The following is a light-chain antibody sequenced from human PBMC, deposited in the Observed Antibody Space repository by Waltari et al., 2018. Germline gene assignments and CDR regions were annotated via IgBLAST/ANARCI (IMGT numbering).Light chain of an antibody. CDR3: QQYYSTPPA. CDR1: QSVLYSSNNKNY. J-gene: IGKJ4*01. Sequence: DIVMTQSPDSLAVALGERATINCKSSQSVLYSSNNKNYLAWYQQKPGKPPKLLIYCASTRESGVPDRFSGRGSGTDFTLTISSLQAEDVAVYYCQQYYSTPPAFGGGTKVGIK. CDR2: CAS. V-gene: IGKV4-1*01.